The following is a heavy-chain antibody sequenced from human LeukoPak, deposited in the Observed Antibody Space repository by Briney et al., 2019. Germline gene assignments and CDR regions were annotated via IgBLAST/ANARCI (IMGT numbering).Heavy chain of an antibody. D-gene: IGHD6-13*01. J-gene: IGHJ3*02. V-gene: IGHV3-9*01. CDR1: GFTFDDYA. Sequence: GRSLRLSCVASGFTFDDYAMHWVRQAPGKGLEWVSGISWNSGSIGYADSVKGRFTISRDNAKNSLYLQMNSLRTEDTALYSCAKDIRYSSSWSAFDIWGQGTMVTVSS. CDR3: AKDIRYSSSWSAFDI. CDR2: ISWNSGSI.